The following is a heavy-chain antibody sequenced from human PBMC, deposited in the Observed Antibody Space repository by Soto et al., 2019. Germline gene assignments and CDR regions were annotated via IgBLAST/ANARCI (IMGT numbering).Heavy chain of an antibody. D-gene: IGHD2-15*01. V-gene: IGHV1-8*01. CDR3: ARDQHCSGGSCYGYYYYGMDV. Sequence: ASVKVSCNASGYTFTRYDINWVRQATGQGLEWMGWMNPNSGNTGYAQKFQGRVTMTRNTSISTAYLQWSSLKASDTAMYYCARDQHCSGGSCYGYYYYGMDVWRQGITVTVSS. J-gene: IGHJ6*02. CDR2: MNPNSGNT. CDR1: GYTFTRYD.